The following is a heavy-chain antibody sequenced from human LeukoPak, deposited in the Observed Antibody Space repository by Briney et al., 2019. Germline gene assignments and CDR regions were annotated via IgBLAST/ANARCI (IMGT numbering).Heavy chain of an antibody. J-gene: IGHJ4*02. Sequence: GGSLRLSCAASGFTFSDYYMSWIRQAPGKGLEWVSYISSSGSSIYYADSVKGGFTISRDNAKNSLYLQMNSLRAQDTAVYYCARVPKDTAMNAYYFDYWGQGTLVTVSS. CDR3: ARVPKDTAMNAYYFDY. V-gene: IGHV3-11*01. D-gene: IGHD5-18*01. CDR2: ISSSGSSI. CDR1: GFTFSDYY.